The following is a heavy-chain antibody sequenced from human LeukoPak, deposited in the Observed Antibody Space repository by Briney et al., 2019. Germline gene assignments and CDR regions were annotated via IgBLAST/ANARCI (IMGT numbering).Heavy chain of an antibody. CDR3: ARDSITAPHCYDY. CDR1: GGSISSYY. D-gene: IGHD2-21*01. CDR2: IYYSGST. V-gene: IGHV4-59*01. J-gene: IGHJ4*02. Sequence: SETLSLTCTVSGGSISSYYWSWIRQPPGKGLEWIGYIYYSGSTNYNPSLKSRVTISVDTSKNQFSLKLSSVTAADTAVYYCARDSITAPHCYDYWGQGTLVTVSS.